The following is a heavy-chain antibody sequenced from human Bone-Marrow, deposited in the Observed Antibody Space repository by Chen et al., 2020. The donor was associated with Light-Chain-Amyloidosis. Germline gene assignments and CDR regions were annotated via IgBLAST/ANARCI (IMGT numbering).Heavy chain of an antibody. CDR1: GYTFPNYW. J-gene: IGHJ4*02. V-gene: IGHV5-51*01. Sequence: EVQLEQSGPEVKKPGVSLKISCKGSGYTFPNYWIGWVRQMPGKGLEWRGVIYPDDSDARYSPSFEGQVTISADKSITTAYLQWRSLKASDTAMYYCARRRDGYNFDYWGQGTLVTVSS. D-gene: IGHD5-12*01. CDR2: IYPDDSDA. CDR3: ARRRDGYNFDY.